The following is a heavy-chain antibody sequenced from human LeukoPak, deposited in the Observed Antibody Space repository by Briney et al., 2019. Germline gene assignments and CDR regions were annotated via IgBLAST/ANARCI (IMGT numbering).Heavy chain of an antibody. V-gene: IGHV1-2*02. D-gene: IGHD3-10*01. Sequence: GASVKVSCKASVYTFTGDYMHWVRQAPVQGLEWMGCINPNRGGTNYAQKIQGRVTMTRDTSISTAYMELSRLRSDDTAVYYCARDGAGSYTDNWFDPWGQGTLVTVSS. J-gene: IGHJ5*02. CDR1: VYTFTGDY. CDR3: ARDGAGSYTDNWFDP. CDR2: INPNRGGT.